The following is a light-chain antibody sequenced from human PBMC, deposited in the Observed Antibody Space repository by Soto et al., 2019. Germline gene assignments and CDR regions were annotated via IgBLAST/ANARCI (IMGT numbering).Light chain of an antibody. V-gene: IGKV1-39*01. J-gene: IGKJ2*03. CDR1: HSISNN. Sequence: DIQMTRSPTSLSASVGDRVTITCRASHSISNNLNWYQQKPGKAPNLLIYTASSLQSGVPSRFSGSGSGTDFTLTITSLQPEDFATYYCQQSYSTPYSFGQGTKWIS. CDR2: TAS. CDR3: QQSYSTPYS.